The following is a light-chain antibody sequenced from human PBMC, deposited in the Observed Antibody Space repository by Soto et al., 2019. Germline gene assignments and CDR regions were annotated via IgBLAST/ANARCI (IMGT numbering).Light chain of an antibody. V-gene: IGKV1-39*01. CDR1: QSVSRY. Sequence: DIQMTQSPSSLSASVGDRVSITCRASQSVSRYLNWYQQKPGKAPKLLISASSTLQSGVPSRFSGSGSGTYFTLTISSLQLDDFATYYCQQSYSSPWTFGQGTKVDIK. CDR2: ASS. CDR3: QQSYSSPWT. J-gene: IGKJ1*01.